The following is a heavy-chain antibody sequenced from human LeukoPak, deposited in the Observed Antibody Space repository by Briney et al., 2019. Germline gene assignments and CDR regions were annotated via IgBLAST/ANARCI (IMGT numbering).Heavy chain of an antibody. D-gene: IGHD1-14*01. Sequence: GASVKVSCKAYGGTFSRFTISWVRQAPGQGLEWMGWISAYNGNTNYAQKLQGRVTMTTDTSTSTAYMELRSLRSDDTAVYYCARDHNAERIPTYYYYGMDVWGQGTTVTVSS. CDR1: GGTFSRFT. CDR3: ARDHNAERIPTYYYYGMDV. CDR2: ISAYNGNT. J-gene: IGHJ6*02. V-gene: IGHV1-18*01.